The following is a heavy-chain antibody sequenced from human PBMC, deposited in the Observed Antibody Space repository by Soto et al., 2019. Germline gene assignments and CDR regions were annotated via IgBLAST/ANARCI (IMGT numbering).Heavy chain of an antibody. CDR2: LYDIDGS. D-gene: IGHD1-1*01. CDR1: GFTISGKKY. CDR3: ATWHEREHAYDV. V-gene: IGHV3-53*01. J-gene: IGHJ3*01. Sequence: GGSLRLSCAALGFTISGKKYVAWVRQAPGKGLEWVSALYDIDGSFYADSVKGRFTTSSDSSKTTVYLQMNDLRPDDTAVYYCATWHEREHAYDVWGLGTTVTVSS.